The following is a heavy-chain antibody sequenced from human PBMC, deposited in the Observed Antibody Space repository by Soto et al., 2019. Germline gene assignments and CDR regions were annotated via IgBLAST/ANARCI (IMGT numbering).Heavy chain of an antibody. D-gene: IGHD2-2*01. CDR1: GGSFSGYY. J-gene: IGHJ5*02. Sequence: SETLSLTCAVYGGSFSGYYWSWIRQPPGKGLEWIGEINHSGSTNYNPSLKSRVTISVDTSKNQFSLKLSSVTAADTSVYYFARDREEVPAAIDGVVWFDPWGQGTLVTVSS. V-gene: IGHV4-34*01. CDR2: INHSGST. CDR3: ARDREEVPAAIDGVVWFDP.